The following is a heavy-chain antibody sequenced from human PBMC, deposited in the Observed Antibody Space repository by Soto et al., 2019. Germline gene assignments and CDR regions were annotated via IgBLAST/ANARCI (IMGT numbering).Heavy chain of an antibody. Sequence: SETXSLTCAVYGGSFSGYYWSWIRQPPGKGLEWIGEINHSGSTNYNPSLKSRVTISVDTSKNQFSLKLSSVTAADTAVYYCARSIAAAVGFDYWGQGTLVTVSS. D-gene: IGHD6-13*01. V-gene: IGHV4-34*01. J-gene: IGHJ4*02. CDR3: ARSIAAAVGFDY. CDR1: GGSFSGYY. CDR2: INHSGST.